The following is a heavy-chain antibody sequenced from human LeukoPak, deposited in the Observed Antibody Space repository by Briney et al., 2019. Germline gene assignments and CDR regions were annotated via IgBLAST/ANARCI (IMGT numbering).Heavy chain of an antibody. J-gene: IGHJ4*02. CDR3: ARGHSSGWYYY. Sequence: SETLSLTCAVYGGSFSGYYWSWTRQPPGKGLEWIGEINHSGSTNYNPSLKSRVTISVDTSKNQFSLKLSSVTAADTAVYYRARGHSSGWYYYWGQGTLVTVSS. D-gene: IGHD6-19*01. V-gene: IGHV4-34*01. CDR1: GGSFSGYY. CDR2: INHSGST.